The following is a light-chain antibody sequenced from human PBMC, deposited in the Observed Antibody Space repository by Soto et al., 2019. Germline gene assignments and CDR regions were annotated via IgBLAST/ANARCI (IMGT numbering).Light chain of an antibody. Sequence: EIVLTQSPGTLSLSPGERATLSCRASQSVSSSYLALYQQKPGQAPSLLIYGASSRATGIPDTFSGSGSGTAFTITISRMEPQDFAVYYYQQYHSSLSWTFGQGTKVEIK. V-gene: IGKV3-20*01. CDR3: QQYHSSLSWT. CDR2: GAS. CDR1: QSVSSSY. J-gene: IGKJ1*01.